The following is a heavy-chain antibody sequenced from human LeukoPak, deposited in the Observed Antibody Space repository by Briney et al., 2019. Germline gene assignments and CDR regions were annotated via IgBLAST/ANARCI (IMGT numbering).Heavy chain of an antibody. D-gene: IGHD3-22*01. V-gene: IGHV3-74*01. CDR1: GITISIYW. CDR3: KWLLLRTDAFDI. CDR2: IRSDGSIT. Sequence: GGSLRLSCAASGITISIYWMHWVRQVPGKGLVWVSRIRSDGSITSYADSVKGRFTISRDNVKSTVFLQMNSLRAEDTAVYYCKWLLLRTDAFDIWGQGTMVTVSS. J-gene: IGHJ3*02.